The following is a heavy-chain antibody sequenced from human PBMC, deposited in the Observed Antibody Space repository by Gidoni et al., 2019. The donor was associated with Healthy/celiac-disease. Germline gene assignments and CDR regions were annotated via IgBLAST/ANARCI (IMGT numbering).Heavy chain of an antibody. CDR2: IYDSGST. CDR1: GGSVSSGSYY. D-gene: IGHD5-18*01. V-gene: IGHV4-61*01. J-gene: IGHJ4*02. CDR3: ASEGGPARGYSYGIDY. Sequence: QVQLQESGPGLVKPPETLSLTCTVSGGSVSSGSYYCSWIRQPPGKGLEWIGYIYDSGSTNYNPSLKSRVTISVDTSKNQFSLKLSSVTAADTAVYYCASEGGPARGYSYGIDYWGQGTLVTVSS.